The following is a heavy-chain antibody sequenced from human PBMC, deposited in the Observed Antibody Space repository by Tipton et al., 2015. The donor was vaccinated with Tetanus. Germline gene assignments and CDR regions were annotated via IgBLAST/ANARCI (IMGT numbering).Heavy chain of an antibody. D-gene: IGHD2-8*01. Sequence: TLSLTCTVSGDSISSSHYYWGWIRQPPGKGLEWIGSVYYRGSSPYNPSLKSRVTMSVDTSKNQFSLHLTSVTAADTAVYYCARTQGSALIDYWGQGTLVTVSS. V-gene: IGHV4-39*07. CDR1: GDSISSSHYY. CDR3: ARTQGSALIDY. CDR2: VYYRGSS. J-gene: IGHJ4*02.